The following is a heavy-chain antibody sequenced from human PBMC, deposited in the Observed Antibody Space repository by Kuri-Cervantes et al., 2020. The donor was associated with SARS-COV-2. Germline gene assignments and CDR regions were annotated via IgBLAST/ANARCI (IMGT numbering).Heavy chain of an antibody. J-gene: IGHJ3*02. V-gene: IGHV3-43*01. CDR1: GFTFRHYT. CDR2: INWDGTTT. Sequence: GESLKISCATSGFTFRHYTMQWVRQAPGKGLEWVSLINWDGTTTFYADSVKGRFSISRDNSNDSLYLQMDSLKIDDTALYYCAKGDWGYSNGFGAFDIWGQGTVVTVSS. D-gene: IGHD5-18*01. CDR3: AKGDWGYSNGFGAFDI.